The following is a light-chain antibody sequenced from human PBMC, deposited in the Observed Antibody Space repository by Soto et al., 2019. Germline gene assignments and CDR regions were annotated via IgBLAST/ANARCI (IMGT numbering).Light chain of an antibody. V-gene: IGKV3-20*01. J-gene: IGKJ1*01. CDR2: GAS. CDR3: QQYGSSGT. CDR1: QSVSNNY. Sequence: EIVLTQSPCTLSLSPGERATVQSPPSQSVSNNYVAWYQQKPGQAPRLLIYGASNRATGIPDRFSGSGSGTDFTLTISRLEPEDFAVYYCQQYGSSGTFGQGTKVDIK.